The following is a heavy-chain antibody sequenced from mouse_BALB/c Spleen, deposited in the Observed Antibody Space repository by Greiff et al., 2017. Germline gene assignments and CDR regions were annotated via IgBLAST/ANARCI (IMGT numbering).Heavy chain of an antibody. V-gene: IGHV5-6-3*01. CDR3: ARGPYYGSSYFAY. CDR1: GFTFSSYG. J-gene: IGHJ3*01. D-gene: IGHD1-1*01. Sequence: EVQVVESGGGLVQPGGSLKLSCAASGFTFSSYGMSWVRQTPDKRLELVATINSNGGSTYYTDSVKGRFTISRDNAKNTLYLQMSSLKSEDTAMYYCARGPYYGSSYFAYWGQGTLVTVSA. CDR2: INSNGGST.